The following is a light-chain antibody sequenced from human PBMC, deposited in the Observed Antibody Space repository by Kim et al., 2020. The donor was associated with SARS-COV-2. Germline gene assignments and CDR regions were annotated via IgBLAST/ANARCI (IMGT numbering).Light chain of an antibody. V-gene: IGLV3-1*01. J-gene: IGLJ2*01. CDR2: QDT. CDR1: KLGDKY. Sequence: SYELTQPPSVSVSPGQTASITCSGDKLGDKYVFWYQQKQGQSPVLVIYQDTKRPSGIPERFSASNSGNTATLTISGTQATDEADYYCQAWDSGTAVVFGGGTQLTVL. CDR3: QAWDSGTAVV.